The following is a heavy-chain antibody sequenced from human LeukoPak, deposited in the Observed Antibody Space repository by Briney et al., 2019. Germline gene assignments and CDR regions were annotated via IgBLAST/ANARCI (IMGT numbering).Heavy chain of an antibody. D-gene: IGHD2-15*01. CDR2: LNRNGDKT. J-gene: IGHJ4*02. CDR1: GFNFDGYG. CDR3: AREGHIVAVASLDY. Sequence: GGSLRLSCAASGFNFDGYGMNWVRQAPGKGLEWVAGLNRNGDKTGYADSVKGRFTISRDNAKSSLYLQMNSLRAEDAALYFCAREGHIVAVASLDYWGPGTLVTVSS. V-gene: IGHV3-20*04.